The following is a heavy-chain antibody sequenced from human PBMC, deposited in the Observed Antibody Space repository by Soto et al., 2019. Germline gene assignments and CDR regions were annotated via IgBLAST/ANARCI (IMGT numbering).Heavy chain of an antibody. CDR2: ISYDGSDK. D-gene: IGHD3-3*01. J-gene: IGHJ4*02. Sequence: PGGSLRLSCAASGFTFRDYGMHWVRQAPGKGLEWGAVISYDGSDKYYADSVKGRFTISRDNSKNRLYLQMNSLRAEDTAVYYCATMERLFDYWGQGTLVTVSS. V-gene: IGHV3-30*03. CDR1: GFTFRDYG. CDR3: ATMERLFDY.